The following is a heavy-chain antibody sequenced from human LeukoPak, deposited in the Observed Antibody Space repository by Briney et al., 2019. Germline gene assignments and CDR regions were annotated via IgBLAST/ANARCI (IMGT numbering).Heavy chain of an antibody. CDR3: ARGVATIPYYFDY. V-gene: IGHV4-59*01. CDR2: INYSGTT. J-gene: IGHJ4*01. CDR1: GGSITSYY. Sequence: QVQLQESGAGLVKPSETLSLTCTVSGGSITSYYWSWIRQPPGKGLEWIGYINYSGTTNYNPSLKSRVTISVDTSKNQFSLKLSSVIAADTAVYYCARGVATIPYYFDYWGHGTLVTVSS. D-gene: IGHD5-24*01.